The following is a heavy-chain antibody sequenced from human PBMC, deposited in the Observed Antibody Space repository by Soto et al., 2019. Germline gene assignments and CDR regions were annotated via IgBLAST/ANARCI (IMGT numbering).Heavy chain of an antibody. CDR3: ARDYSLYDYFYYYGMDV. CDR2: ISHDGSTK. J-gene: IGHJ6*02. Sequence: PGGSLRLSCAASGFTFTSYSFHWVRQAPGKGLEWVAVISHDGSTKYYAESVKGRFTLSRDISENTLYLQMNSLRAEDTAVYYCARDYSLYDYFYYYGMDVWGQGTTVTVSS. CDR1: GFTFTSYS. D-gene: IGHD6-13*01. V-gene: IGHV3-30-3*01.